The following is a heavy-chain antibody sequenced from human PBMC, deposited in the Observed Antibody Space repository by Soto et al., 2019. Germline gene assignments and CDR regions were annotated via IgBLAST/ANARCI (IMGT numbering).Heavy chain of an antibody. V-gene: IGHV3-23*01. CDR2: ISGSGDTT. D-gene: IGHD1-26*01. J-gene: IGHJ3*02. CDR3: VKDLYSRSRGTFEI. CDR1: GFTFNNCA. Sequence: PGGSLRLSCATSGFTFNNCAMSWVRQAPGKGLEWVSAISGSGDTTSYTDSVKGRFSISRDNSKNTMYLQLNSLRAEDTAVYHCVKDLYSRSRGTFEIWGQGTTVT.